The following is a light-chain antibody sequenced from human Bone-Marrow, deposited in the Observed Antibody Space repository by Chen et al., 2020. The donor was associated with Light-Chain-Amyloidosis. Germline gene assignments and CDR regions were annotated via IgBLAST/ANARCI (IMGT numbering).Light chain of an antibody. CDR2: DDS. CDR1: NIGSTS. Sequence: SYVLTQPSSGSVAPGQTATIACGGNNIGSTSVHWYQQKPGQAPLLVVYDDSDRPLGIPERLSGSNAGNAATLTSSRVEAGDEADYYCQVWDRSSDRPVFGGGTKLPVL. CDR3: QVWDRSSDRPV. V-gene: IGLV3-21*02. J-gene: IGLJ3*02.